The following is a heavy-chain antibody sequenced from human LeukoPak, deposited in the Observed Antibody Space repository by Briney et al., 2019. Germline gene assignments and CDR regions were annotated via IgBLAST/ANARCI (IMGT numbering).Heavy chain of an antibody. Sequence: GGSLRLSCAASGFTFSSYGMHWVRQAPGKGLEWVAVIWYDGSNKYYADSVKGRFTISRDNSKNTLYLQMNSLRAEDTAVYYCAKDALYCSGGSCYSAYFDYWGQGTLVTVSS. D-gene: IGHD2-15*01. CDR3: AKDALYCSGGSCYSAYFDY. V-gene: IGHV3-33*06. CDR2: IWYDGSNK. CDR1: GFTFSSYG. J-gene: IGHJ4*02.